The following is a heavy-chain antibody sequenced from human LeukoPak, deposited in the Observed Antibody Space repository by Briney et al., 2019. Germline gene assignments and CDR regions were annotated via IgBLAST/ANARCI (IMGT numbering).Heavy chain of an antibody. Sequence: GGSLRLSCAASGFTFSSYAMSWVRQAPGKGLEWVSAISGSGGSTYYADSVKGRFIISRDNSKNTLSLQLNSLRPEDTALYYCAKHFCTGLDCSLFDSWGQGTLVTVSS. D-gene: IGHD3/OR15-3a*01. CDR2: ISGSGGST. V-gene: IGHV3-23*01. J-gene: IGHJ4*02. CDR3: AKHFCTGLDCSLFDS. CDR1: GFTFSSYA.